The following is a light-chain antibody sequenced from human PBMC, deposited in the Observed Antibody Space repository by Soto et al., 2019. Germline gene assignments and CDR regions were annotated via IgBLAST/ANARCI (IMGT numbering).Light chain of an antibody. V-gene: IGKV3-11*01. Sequence: EIVLAQSPATLSWSPGERATLSCRASQHISSFLAWYQQKPGQAPRLLIYDASNRATGIPARFSGSGSGTDFTLTISSLEPEDFAIYYCQQRANWPPFTFGQGTKLEIK. J-gene: IGKJ2*01. CDR3: QQRANWPPFT. CDR1: QHISSF. CDR2: DAS.